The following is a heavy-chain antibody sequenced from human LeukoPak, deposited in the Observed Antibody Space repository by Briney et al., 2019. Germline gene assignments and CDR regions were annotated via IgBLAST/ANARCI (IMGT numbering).Heavy chain of an antibody. CDR1: GYTFTSYY. V-gene: IGHV1-46*01. Sequence: GASVKVSSKASGYTFTSYYMHWVRQAPGQGLEWMGIINPSGGSTSYAQKFQGRVTMTRDTSTSTVYMELSSLRSEDTAVYYCAREMATNPYDYWGQGTLVTVSS. CDR3: AREMATNPYDY. J-gene: IGHJ4*02. D-gene: IGHD5-24*01. CDR2: INPSGGST.